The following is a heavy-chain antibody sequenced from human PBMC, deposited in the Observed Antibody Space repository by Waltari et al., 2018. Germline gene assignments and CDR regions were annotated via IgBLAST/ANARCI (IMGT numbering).Heavy chain of an antibody. D-gene: IGHD4-17*01. CDR1: GSTFDDYA. CDR3: ARDTGEYRVLDY. Sequence: EVQLVASGGGLVQPGESLTLSCAASGSTFDDYAMHWVRQRPGKGLEWVSGITWDSDNIDYADSVRGRFSISRDNAQSILFLTMNSLKPEDTALYFCARDTGEYRVLDYWGQGTLVTVSS. CDR2: ITWDSDNI. J-gene: IGHJ4*02. V-gene: IGHV3-9*01.